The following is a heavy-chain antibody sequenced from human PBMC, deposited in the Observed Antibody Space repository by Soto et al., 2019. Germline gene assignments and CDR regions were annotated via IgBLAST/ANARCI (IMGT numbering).Heavy chain of an antibody. CDR2: ISCEGSNT. CDR3: ARVTPGNNLYYFSGLDF. D-gene: IGHD1-1*01. Sequence: SLRLSCVASGFTFDTYGIHWVRQAPGKGLQWVALISCEGSNTYYADSVRGRFTISRDNSKNALYLQMNTLRPEDTGVYYCARVTPGNNLYYFSGLDFWGQGTSVTVSS. J-gene: IGHJ6*02. CDR1: GFTFDTYG. V-gene: IGHV3-30-3*01.